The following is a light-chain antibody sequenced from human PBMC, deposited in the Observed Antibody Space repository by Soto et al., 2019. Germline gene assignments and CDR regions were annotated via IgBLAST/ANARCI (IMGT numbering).Light chain of an antibody. Sequence: DLQLTQSPSFLFASVGDRVTITCRASQAISSYLAWFQQRPGKAPKVLIYAASTLQSGVPSRFSGSESGTEFTLTISSLQPEDFATYFCQQLNSYPWTFGQGTKVEIK. CDR3: QQLNSYPWT. J-gene: IGKJ1*01. CDR2: AAS. V-gene: IGKV1-9*01. CDR1: QAISSY.